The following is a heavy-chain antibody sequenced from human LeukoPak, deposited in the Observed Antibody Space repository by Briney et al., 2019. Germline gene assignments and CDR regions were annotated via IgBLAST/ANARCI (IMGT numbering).Heavy chain of an antibody. CDR2: ISPSGSTI. J-gene: IGHJ4*02. CDR3: ARAKYSSGWNPFDY. D-gene: IGHD6-19*01. Sequence: GGSLRLSCAASGFSFSDYSMNWVRQAPGKGLEWLSYISPSGSTIYYADSVRGRFTISRDNAKNSLYLQMSSLRAEDTAVYYCARAKYSSGWNPFDYWGQGTLVTVSS. CDR1: GFSFSDYS. V-gene: IGHV3-48*01.